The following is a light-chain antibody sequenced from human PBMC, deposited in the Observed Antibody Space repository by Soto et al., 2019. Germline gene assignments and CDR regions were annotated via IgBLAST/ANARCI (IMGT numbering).Light chain of an antibody. CDR2: DAS. J-gene: IGKJ4*01. CDR1: QSVSSY. V-gene: IGKV3-11*01. Sequence: ETVVTQSPATLSLSPGERATLSCRASQSVSSYLAWCQQKPGQAPRLLIYDASSRATVIPARLSGSVSGTDFTLTISSLEPEDFATYYCQKYNSAPLTFGGGTKVEI. CDR3: QKYNSAPLT.